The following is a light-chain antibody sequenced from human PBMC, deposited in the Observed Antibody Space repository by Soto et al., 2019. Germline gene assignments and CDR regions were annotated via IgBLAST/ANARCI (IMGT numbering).Light chain of an antibody. CDR2: ENN. V-gene: IGLV1-40*01. CDR1: SSNIGAGYE. J-gene: IGLJ1*01. CDR3: QSYDSSLSGYV. Sequence: QSALTQPPAVSEAPGQRVTISCTGSSSNIGAGYEAHWYQQVPGTAPKLLIYENNNRPSGVPDRFSGSKSGTSASLAITGLQAEDEAECYCQSYDSSLSGYVFGTGTKLTVL.